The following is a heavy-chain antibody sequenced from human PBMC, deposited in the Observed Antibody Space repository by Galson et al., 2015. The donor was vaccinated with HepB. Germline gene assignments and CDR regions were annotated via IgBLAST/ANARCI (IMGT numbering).Heavy chain of an antibody. J-gene: IGHJ4*02. CDR1: GFVFSNAW. D-gene: IGHD5-24*01. V-gene: IGHV3-15*01. CDR2: IKNKAHGETR. CDR3: ATGEDGHSH. Sequence: SLRLSCAASGFVFSNAWMNWVRQAPGKGLEWVGRIKNKAHGETRDYAAPVKGRFTVSRDDSKNTLYLQMNSVPTEDTAMYYCATGEDGHSHWGQGTLVTVSS.